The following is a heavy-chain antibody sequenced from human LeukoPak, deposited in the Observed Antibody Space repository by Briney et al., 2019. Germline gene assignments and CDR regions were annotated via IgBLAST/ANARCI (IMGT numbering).Heavy chain of an antibody. D-gene: IGHD2-2*02. V-gene: IGHV4-34*01. CDR1: GGSFSGYY. Sequence: SETLSLTCAVYGGSFSGYYWSWIRQPPGKGLEWIGEINHSGSTNYNPSLKSRVTRSVDTSTNQFSLKLSSVTAADTAVYYCASLLGYCSSTSCYTYDYWGQGTLVTVSS. CDR2: INHSGST. J-gene: IGHJ4*02. CDR3: ASLLGYCSSTSCYTYDY.